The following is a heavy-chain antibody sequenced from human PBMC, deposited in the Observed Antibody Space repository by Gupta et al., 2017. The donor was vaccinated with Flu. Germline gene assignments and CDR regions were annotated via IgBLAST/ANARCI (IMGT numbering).Heavy chain of an antibody. D-gene: IGHD4-23*01. CDR1: GGSVSSGDYF. J-gene: IGHJ4*02. CDR3: ARTRRIGGAGLVDF. V-gene: IGHV4-61*08. CDR2: IYYSGNT. Sequence: QVQLQESGPGLVKPSETLSLTCTVSGGSVSSGDYFWSWIRQPPGKGLEWIGYIYYSGNTNYNPSLKSRVTISVDTSKNQFSLKVTSVTAGDTAVYYCARTRRIGGAGLVDFWGQGALVTVSS.